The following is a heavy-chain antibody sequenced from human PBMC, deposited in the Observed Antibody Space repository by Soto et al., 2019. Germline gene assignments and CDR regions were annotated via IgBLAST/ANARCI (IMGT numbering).Heavy chain of an antibody. V-gene: IGHV3-23*01. J-gene: IGHJ4*02. D-gene: IGHD1-26*01. CDR3: GQDCLFSSASAIVGARFDC. CDR2: ISGSGGST. Sequence: EVQLLESGGGLVQPGGSLRLSCAASGFTFSSYAMSWVRQAPGKGLEWVSAISGSGGSTYYADSVKGRFTISRDNSKNLLQQQKNRLRAEDTAVDYCGQDCLFSSASAIVGARFDCWGQGTLVTVSS. CDR1: GFTFSSYA.